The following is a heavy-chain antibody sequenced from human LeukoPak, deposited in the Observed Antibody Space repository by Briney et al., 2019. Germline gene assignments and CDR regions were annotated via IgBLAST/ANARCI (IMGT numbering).Heavy chain of an antibody. CDR3: ARDNWNYGSSMDV. CDR1: GGSISSYY. D-gene: IGHD1-7*01. J-gene: IGHJ6*02. CDR2: IYYSGST. Sequence: SETLSLTCTVSGGSISSYYWSWIRQPPGKGLEWIGYIYYSGSTNYNPSLKSRVTISVDTSKNQFSLKLSSVTAADTAVYYCARDNWNYGSSMDVWDQGTTVTVSS. V-gene: IGHV4-59*01.